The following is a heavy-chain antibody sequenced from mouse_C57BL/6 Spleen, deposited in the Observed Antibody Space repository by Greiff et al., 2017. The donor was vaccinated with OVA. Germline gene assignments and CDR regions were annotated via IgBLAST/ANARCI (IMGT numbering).Heavy chain of an antibody. J-gene: IGHJ4*01. Sequence: EVQLVESGGGLVKPGGSLKLSCAASGFTFSSYAMSWVRQTPEKRLEWVATISDGGSYTYYPDNVKGRFTISRDNAKNNLYLQMSHLKSEDTAMYYCARDLPYYYGSSSYAMDYWGQGTSVTVSS. CDR1: GFTFSSYA. D-gene: IGHD1-1*01. CDR2: ISDGGSYT. CDR3: ARDLPYYYGSSSYAMDY. V-gene: IGHV5-4*01.